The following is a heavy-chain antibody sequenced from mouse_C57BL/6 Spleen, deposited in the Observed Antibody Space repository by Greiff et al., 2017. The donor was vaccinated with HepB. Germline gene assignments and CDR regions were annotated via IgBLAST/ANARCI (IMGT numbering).Heavy chain of an antibody. D-gene: IGHD1-1*01. CDR2: IYPGDGDT. V-gene: IGHV1-80*01. Sequence: QVQLQQSGAELVKPGASVKISCKASGYAFSSYWMNWVKQRPGKGLEWIGQIYPGDGDTNYNGKFKGKATLTADKSSSTAYMQLSSLTSEDSAVYFCARTTVVATGTFYFDYWGQGTTLTVSS. CDR3: ARTTVVATGTFYFDY. CDR1: GYAFSSYW. J-gene: IGHJ2*01.